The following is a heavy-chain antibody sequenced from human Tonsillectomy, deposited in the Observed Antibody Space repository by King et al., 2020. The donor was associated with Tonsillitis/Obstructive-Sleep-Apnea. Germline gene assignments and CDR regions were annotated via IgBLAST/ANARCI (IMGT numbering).Heavy chain of an antibody. J-gene: IGHJ3*02. D-gene: IGHD6-19*01. CDR1: VFTFSSYG. CDR3: ARDYAAVAGWGDAFDI. Sequence: VQLVESGGGVGQPGRSLRLSCAASVFTFSSYGMHWGRQAPGKGLEGVAVIWYDGSNKYYADSVKGRFTISRDNSKNTLYLQMNSLRAEDTAVYYCARDYAAVAGWGDAFDIWGQGTMVTVSS. V-gene: IGHV3-33*01. CDR2: IWYDGSNK.